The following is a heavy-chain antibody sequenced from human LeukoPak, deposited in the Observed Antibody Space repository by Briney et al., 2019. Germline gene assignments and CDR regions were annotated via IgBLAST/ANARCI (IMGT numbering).Heavy chain of an antibody. J-gene: IGHJ4*02. CDR2: ISSDGSIK. CDR3: VKEYHSRGFGAYFDY. D-gene: IGHD3-3*01. V-gene: IGHV3-30*18. CDR1: KFTFSHYG. Sequence: GGSLRLSCTASKFTFSHYGMQWVRQAPGKGLEWVAVISSDGSIKIYADSVEGRFTLSRDNSINTVDLQMNSLRAEDTAVYYCVKEYHSRGFGAYFDYWGQGILVTVSS.